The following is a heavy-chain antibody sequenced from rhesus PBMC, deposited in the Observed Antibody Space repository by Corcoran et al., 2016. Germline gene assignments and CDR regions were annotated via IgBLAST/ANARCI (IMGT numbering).Heavy chain of an antibody. CDR3: ARSTGYVRFGY. CDR2: IYGNSAIT. J-gene: IGHJ4*01. D-gene: IGHD3-22*01. Sequence: QVQLQESGPGLVKPSETLSLTCAVSGGSISGGYYWGWIRQYPGKGLEWIGNIYGNSAITDYNPSRKSRGTISKDTSKNQFSLKLSSVTAADTAVYYCARSTGYVRFGYWGQGVLVTVSS. CDR1: GGSISGGYY. V-gene: IGHV4S17*01.